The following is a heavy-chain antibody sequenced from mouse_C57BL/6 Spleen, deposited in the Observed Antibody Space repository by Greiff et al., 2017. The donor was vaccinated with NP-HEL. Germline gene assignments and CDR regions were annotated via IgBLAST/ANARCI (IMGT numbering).Heavy chain of an antibody. J-gene: IGHJ2*01. V-gene: IGHV1-4*01. Sequence: QVQLKQSGAELARPGASVKMSCKASGYTFTSYTMHWVQQRPGQGLEWIGYINPSSGYTKYNQKFKDKATLTAAKSSRTAYMQLRSLTSEDSGVYYGARGGGSGYVHFDYWGQGTTLTVSS. CDR3: ARGGGSGYVHFDY. D-gene: IGHD3-2*02. CDR2: INPSSGYT. CDR1: GYTFTSYT.